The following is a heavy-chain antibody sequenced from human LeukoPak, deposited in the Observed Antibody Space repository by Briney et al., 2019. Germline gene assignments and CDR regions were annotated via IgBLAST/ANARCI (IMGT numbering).Heavy chain of an antibody. CDR1: GFTFGDYY. CDR3: ARPYDYHGSDDAFAI. D-gene: IGHD3-10*01. V-gene: IGHV3-11*06. CDR2: ISSSSSYI. Sequence: GGSLRLSCAASGFTFGDYYMSWIRQAPGKGLEWVSSISSSSSYIYYADSVKGRFTISRDNAKNSLYLQMNSLRAEDTAVYFCARPYDYHGSDDAFAIWGRGTMVTVSS. J-gene: IGHJ3*02.